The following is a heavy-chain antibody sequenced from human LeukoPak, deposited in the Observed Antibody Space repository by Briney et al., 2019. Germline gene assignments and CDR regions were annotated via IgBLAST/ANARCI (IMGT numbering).Heavy chain of an antibody. D-gene: IGHD3-16*01. CDR2: ISYDGSDK. J-gene: IGHJ4*02. CDR3: AKDGGLYGERVY. Sequence: GGSLRLSCVASGFAFSSYGMHWVRQAPGKGLDWVGVISYDGSDKYYADSVKGRFTISRDNSKNTLYLQMNSLRAEDTAVYYCAKDGGLYGERVYWGQGTLVTVSS. V-gene: IGHV3-30*18. CDR1: GFAFSSYG.